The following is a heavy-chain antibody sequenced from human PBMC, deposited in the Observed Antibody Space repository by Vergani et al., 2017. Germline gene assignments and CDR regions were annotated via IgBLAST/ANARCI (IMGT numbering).Heavy chain of an antibody. CDR1: GSTFSSYA. Sequence: QVQLVESGGGVVQPGRSLRLSCAASGSTFSSYAMHWVRQAPGKGLEWVVVISYDGNNKYYADSVKGRFTISRDNSKNTLYLQMNSLRAEDTAVYYCASGGWDTAMFANVWGQGTLVTVSS. CDR3: ASGGWDTAMFANV. CDR2: ISYDGNNK. D-gene: IGHD5-18*01. J-gene: IGHJ4*02. V-gene: IGHV3-30-3*01.